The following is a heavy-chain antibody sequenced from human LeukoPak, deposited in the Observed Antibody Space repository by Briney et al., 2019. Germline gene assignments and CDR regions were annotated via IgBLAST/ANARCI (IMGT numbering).Heavy chain of an antibody. J-gene: IGHJ4*02. CDR1: GGTCSSYA. CDR3: ARGVAGPFDY. D-gene: IGHD6-19*01. CDR2: IIPIFGTA. Sequence: ASVKVSCKASGGTCSSYAISWVRQAPGQGLEWMGGIIPIFGTANYAQKFQGRVTITTDESTSTAYMELSSLRSEDTAVYYCARGVAGPFDYWGQGTLVTVSS. V-gene: IGHV1-69*05.